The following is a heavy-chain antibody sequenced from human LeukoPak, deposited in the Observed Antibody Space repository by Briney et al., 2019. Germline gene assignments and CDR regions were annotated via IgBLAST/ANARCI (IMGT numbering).Heavy chain of an antibody. V-gene: IGHV3-23*01. CDR1: GFTFSSYA. J-gene: IGHJ4*02. D-gene: IGHD5-12*01. Sequence: GGSLRLSCAASGFTFSSYAMSWVRQAPGKGLERVSNISGSGGATYYADSVKGRFTISRDNSKYTLYLQMNSLRAEDTAVYYCVKGGSYSGYYFDYWGQGTLVTVSS. CDR3: VKGGSYSGYYFDY. CDR2: ISGSGGAT.